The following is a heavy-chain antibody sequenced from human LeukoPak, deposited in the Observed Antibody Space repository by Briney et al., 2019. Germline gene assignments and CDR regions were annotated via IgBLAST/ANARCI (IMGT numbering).Heavy chain of an antibody. CDR1: GGSISSGSYY. Sequence: SQTLSLTCTVSGGSISSGSYYWSWIRQPAGKGLEWIGRIYTSGSTNYNPSLKSRVTISVDTSKNQFSLKLSSVTAADTAVYYCARGFNWNYRLDAFDIWGQGTMVTVSS. D-gene: IGHD1-7*01. CDR2: IYTSGST. CDR3: ARGFNWNYRLDAFDI. J-gene: IGHJ3*02. V-gene: IGHV4-61*02.